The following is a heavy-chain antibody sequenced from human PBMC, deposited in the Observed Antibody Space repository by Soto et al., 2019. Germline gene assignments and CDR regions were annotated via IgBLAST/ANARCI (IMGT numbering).Heavy chain of an antibody. Sequence: GGSLRLSCAASGFTFSSYAMHWVRQAPGKGLEWVAVISYDGSNKYYADSVKGRFTISRDNSKNTLYLQMNSLRAEDTAVYYCARDASGRFDPWGQGTLVTVSS. J-gene: IGHJ5*02. CDR1: GFTFSSYA. CDR2: ISYDGSNK. D-gene: IGHD3-3*01. V-gene: IGHV3-30-3*01. CDR3: ARDASGRFDP.